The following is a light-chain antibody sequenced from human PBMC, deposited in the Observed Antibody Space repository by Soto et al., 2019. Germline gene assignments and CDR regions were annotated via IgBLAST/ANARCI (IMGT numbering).Light chain of an antibody. Sequence: QSVLTQPASVSGSPGQSITISCTGTSSDVGSYNFVSWYQQYPGKVPKLMIYEGTKRPSGVSNRFSGSKSGNTASLTISGLQAEDEADYYCAAWDDSLNAVVFGGGTKLTVL. J-gene: IGLJ2*01. CDR1: SSDVGSYNF. CDR3: AAWDDSLNAVV. CDR2: EGT. V-gene: IGLV2-23*01.